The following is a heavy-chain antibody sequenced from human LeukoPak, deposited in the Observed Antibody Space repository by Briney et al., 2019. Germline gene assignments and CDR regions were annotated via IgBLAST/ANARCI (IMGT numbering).Heavy chain of an antibody. CDR3: ARDLRLNYYDSSGGFDY. CDR1: GYTFTSYY. V-gene: IGHV1-46*01. Sequence: GASVKVSCKASGYTFTSYYMYWVRQAPGQGLEWMGIINPSGGSTSYAQKFQGRVTMTRDTSTSTVYMELSSLRSEDTAVYYCARDLRLNYYDSSGGFDYWGQGTLVTVSS. J-gene: IGHJ4*02. D-gene: IGHD3-22*01. CDR2: INPSGGST.